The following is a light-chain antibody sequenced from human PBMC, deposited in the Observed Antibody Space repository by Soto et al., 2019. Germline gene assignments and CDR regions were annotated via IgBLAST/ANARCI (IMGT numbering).Light chain of an antibody. Sequence: QSVLTQPPSASGSPGQSVTISCTGTSSDVGGYNYVSWYQQHPGKAPKLIIYAVTNRPSGVSTRFSGSKSANTASLTISGLQADDEADYYCSSYTTIGSLVFGAGTKVTVL. CDR3: SSYTTIGSLV. CDR2: AVT. J-gene: IGLJ1*01. CDR1: SSDVGGYNY. V-gene: IGLV2-14*01.